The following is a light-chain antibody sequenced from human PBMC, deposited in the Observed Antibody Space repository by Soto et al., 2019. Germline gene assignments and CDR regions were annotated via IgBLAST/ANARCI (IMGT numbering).Light chain of an antibody. Sequence: DFQMIKSPSSLSASGGDRGTITCRTIQGISNYLAWYQQKPGKSPKLLIFGASTLQSGVPSRFSGSGSGSDFSLTIIGLQPEDVANYYCQRYENIPLAFGHGTKLKI. CDR2: GAS. V-gene: IGKV1-27*01. J-gene: IGKJ2*01. CDR1: QGISNY. CDR3: QRYENIPLA.